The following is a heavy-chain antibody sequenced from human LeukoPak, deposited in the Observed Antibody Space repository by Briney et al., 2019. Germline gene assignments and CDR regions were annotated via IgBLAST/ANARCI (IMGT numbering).Heavy chain of an antibody. J-gene: IGHJ4*02. V-gene: IGHV3-20*04. CDR3: ARGFDGNFDY. CDR2: INWNGANT. CDR1: GFTFSSYA. Sequence: GGSVRLSCAASGFTFSSYAMSWARHAAGKGLEWVSGINWNGANTDYADSVKGRFTISRDNAKNSLYLQMNSLRAEDTALYYCARGFDGNFDYWGRGTLDPVSS. D-gene: IGHD3-9*01.